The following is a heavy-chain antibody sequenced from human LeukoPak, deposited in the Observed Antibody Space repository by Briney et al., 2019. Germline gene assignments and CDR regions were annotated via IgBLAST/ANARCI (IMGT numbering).Heavy chain of an antibody. CDR1: GFTFSDYP. CDR2: ISSTGVI. CDR3: ARDHNWGFDY. D-gene: IGHD7-27*01. Sequence: GGSLRLSCAASGFTFSDYPMNWVRQAPGKGLEWVSYISSTGVIYYADSVRGRFSISRDNAMNSVYMQMNSLRAEDTALYYCARDHNWGFDYWGRGTLVTVSS. V-gene: IGHV3-69-1*01. J-gene: IGHJ4*02.